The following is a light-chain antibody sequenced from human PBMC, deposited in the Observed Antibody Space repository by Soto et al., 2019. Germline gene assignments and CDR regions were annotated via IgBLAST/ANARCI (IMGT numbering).Light chain of an antibody. CDR2: AAS. CDR3: QQSYDTPPVT. V-gene: IGKV1-39*01. CDR1: QSISYY. Sequence: DIQLTQSPSSISASVGDRVNITCRASQSISYYLNWYQQEPGKAPKLLIYAASSLQSGVPSRFSGSGSGADFTLTISGLQPEDFALYYCQQSYDTPPVTFGQGTRLEIK. J-gene: IGKJ5*01.